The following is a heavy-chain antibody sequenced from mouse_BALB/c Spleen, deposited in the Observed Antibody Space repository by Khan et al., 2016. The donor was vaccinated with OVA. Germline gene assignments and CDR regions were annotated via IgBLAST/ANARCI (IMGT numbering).Heavy chain of an antibody. D-gene: IGHD2-1*01. CDR3: ATSFYGKRYYAMDY. J-gene: IGHJ4*01. CDR1: GFSLTSYG. Sequence: VQLKESGPGLVAPSQSLSITCTVSGFSLTSYGVNWVRQPPGKGLEWLGVIWAGGSTNYNSALMSRLSISTDKSKSQFFLKMNSLQTDDTAMYYCATSFYGKRYYAMDYWGQGTSVTVSS. V-gene: IGHV2-9*02. CDR2: IWAGGST.